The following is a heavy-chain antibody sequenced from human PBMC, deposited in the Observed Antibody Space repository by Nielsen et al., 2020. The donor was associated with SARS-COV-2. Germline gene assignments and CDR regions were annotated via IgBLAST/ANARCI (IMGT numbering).Heavy chain of an antibody. V-gene: IGHV3-30*18. J-gene: IGHJ4*02. CDR3: AKDFHGSVADFFGN. D-gene: IGHD2-2*03. Sequence: GGSLRLSCAASGFTFSDYGMHWVRQAPGKGLEWVSSLSYDGNNENYADSVKGRFTISRDNSKNTLHLQMNSLRAEDTALYFCAKDFHGSVADFFGNWGQGTLVTVSS. CDR1: GFTFSDYG. CDR2: LSYDGNNE.